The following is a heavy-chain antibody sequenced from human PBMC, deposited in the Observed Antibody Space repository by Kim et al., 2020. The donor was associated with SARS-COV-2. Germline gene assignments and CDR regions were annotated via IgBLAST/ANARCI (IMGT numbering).Heavy chain of an antibody. V-gene: IGHV3-23*01. J-gene: IGHJ4*02. CDR2: ISGSGDRT. D-gene: IGHD3-16*01. Sequence: GGSLRLSCAASGFTFNSYGMAWVRQAPGKGLEWVSDISGSGDRTYHADFVKGRFTISRDNSRNTLYLQMNNLRVEDTAVYYCARGGFGTVTDYWGQGTLVPVTS. CDR3: ARGGFGTVTDY. CDR1: GFTFNSYG.